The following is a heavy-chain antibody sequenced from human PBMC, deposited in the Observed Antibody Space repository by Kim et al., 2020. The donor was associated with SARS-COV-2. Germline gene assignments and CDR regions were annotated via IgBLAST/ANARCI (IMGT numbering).Heavy chain of an antibody. CDR3: VRADSSGFYPYYFFDY. Sequence: GESLKISCQGSGYSFTTYWIGWVRQMPGKGLEWMGIVYPDDSDTRYSPSFQGQVTISADKSITTAYLQWSSLEASDTAMYYCVRADSSGFYPYYFFDYWGQGTLVTVSS. J-gene: IGHJ4*02. CDR1: GYSFTTYW. CDR2: VYPDDSDT. D-gene: IGHD3-22*01. V-gene: IGHV5-51*01.